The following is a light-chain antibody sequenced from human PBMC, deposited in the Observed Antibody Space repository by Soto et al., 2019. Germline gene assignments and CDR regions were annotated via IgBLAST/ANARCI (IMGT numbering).Light chain of an antibody. CDR3: QQRSEWPIT. V-gene: IGKV3-11*01. Sequence: EIVLTQSPATLSLSPWERAALYCRASQSISTYLAWYQQKPGQAPRLFIYDASNRATGIPARFSGSGSGTDFTLTISSLEPEDFAVYYCQQRSEWPITFGQGTRLEIK. CDR1: QSISTY. J-gene: IGKJ5*01. CDR2: DAS.